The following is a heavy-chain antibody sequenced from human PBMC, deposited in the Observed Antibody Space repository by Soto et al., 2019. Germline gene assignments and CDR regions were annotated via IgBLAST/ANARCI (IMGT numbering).Heavy chain of an antibody. Sequence: QVQLVESGGGLVRPGGSLRLSCVASGFTFSDYYMSWIRLAPERGPEWISYIGSSGDNIYYADSVKGRFTISRDNAKNSLYLQMNSLRAEDTAVYYCARDTLVFASQFDYWGQGKLVTVSS. CDR3: ARDTLVFASQFDY. CDR2: IGSSGDNI. CDR1: GFTFSDYY. J-gene: IGHJ4*02. V-gene: IGHV3-11*01. D-gene: IGHD2-8*02.